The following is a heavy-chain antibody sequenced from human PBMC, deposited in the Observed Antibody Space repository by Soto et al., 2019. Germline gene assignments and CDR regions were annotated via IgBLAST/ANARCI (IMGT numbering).Heavy chain of an antibody. J-gene: IGHJ4*02. CDR1: GFTFSDNG. CDR2: IPSDGGHE. D-gene: IGHD3-3*01. CDR3: AKDRLTTRDYDFYFDY. V-gene: IGHV3-30*18. Sequence: GGSLRLSCEASGFTFSDNGMHWVRQAPGKGLEWVAVIPSDGGHEYYADSVKGRFTISRDNSKNTLYLQMNSLRAEDTAVYYCAKDRLTTRDYDFYFDYWGQGTLVTVSS.